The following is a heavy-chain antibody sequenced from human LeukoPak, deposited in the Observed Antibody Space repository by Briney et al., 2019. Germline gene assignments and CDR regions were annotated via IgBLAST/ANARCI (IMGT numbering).Heavy chain of an antibody. CDR1: GFTFSSYR. CDR3: ARLCSGGSCAAFDI. Sequence: GGSLRLSCAASGFTFSSYRMKWVPQAPGQGLEGVSSISSSSSYIYYADSVKGRFTISRDNAKDSLYLQMKSLGAEDTAVYYGARLCSGGSCAAFDIWGQGTMVTVSS. V-gene: IGHV3-21*01. J-gene: IGHJ3*02. D-gene: IGHD2-15*01. CDR2: ISSSSSYI.